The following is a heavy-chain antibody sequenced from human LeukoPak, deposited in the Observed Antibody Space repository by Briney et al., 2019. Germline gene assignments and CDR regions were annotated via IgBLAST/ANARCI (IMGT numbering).Heavy chain of an antibody. Sequence: PSETLSLTRTVSGGSISSYYWSWIRQPAGKGLEWIGRIYTSGSTNYNPSLKSRVTISVDKSKNQFSLKLSSVTAADTAVYYCARAFAMVRGGNYYYYMDVWGKGTTVTVSS. CDR3: ARAFAMVRGGNYYYYMDV. D-gene: IGHD3-10*01. CDR2: IYTSGST. V-gene: IGHV4-4*07. CDR1: GGSISSYY. J-gene: IGHJ6*03.